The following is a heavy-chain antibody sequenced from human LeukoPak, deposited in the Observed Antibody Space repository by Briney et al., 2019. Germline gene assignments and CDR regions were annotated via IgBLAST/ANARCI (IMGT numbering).Heavy chain of an antibody. V-gene: IGHV3-48*02. CDR3: ARDRGNWFDP. D-gene: IGHD3-10*01. Sequence: GGSLRLSCAASGFTFSSYSMNWVRQAPGKGLEWVSYISSSSSTIYYADSVKGRFTISRDNAKNSLYLQMNSLSDEDTAVYYCARDRGNWFDPWGQGTLVTVSS. CDR1: GFTFSSYS. CDR2: ISSSSSTI. J-gene: IGHJ5*02.